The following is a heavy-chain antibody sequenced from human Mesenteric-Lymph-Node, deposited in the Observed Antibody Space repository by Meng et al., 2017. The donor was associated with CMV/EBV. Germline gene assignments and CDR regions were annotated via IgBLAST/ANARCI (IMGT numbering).Heavy chain of an antibody. CDR2: ITWDGGNT. D-gene: IGHD2-21*01. J-gene: IGHJ4*02. Sequence: GESLKISCAASGFTFDDYAMHWVRQAPGKGLEWVSLITWDGGNTYYADSVKGRFTISRDNAKNTLYLEMKSLRRDDTAVYYCAKAPLGWSIDSWGQGTLVTVSS. V-gene: IGHV3-43D*03. CDR3: AKAPLGWSIDS. CDR1: GFTFDDYA.